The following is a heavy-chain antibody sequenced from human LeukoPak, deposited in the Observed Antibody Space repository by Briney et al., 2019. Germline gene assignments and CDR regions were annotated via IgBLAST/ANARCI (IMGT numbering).Heavy chain of an antibody. CDR1: GFTFSSYG. Sequence: GGSLRLSCAASGFTFSSYGMHWVRQAPGKGLEWVAGIWYDGSNKYYADSVKGRFTISRDNSKNTLYLQMNSLRAEDTAVYYCARVRGDILTGYNWFDPWGQGTLVTVSS. D-gene: IGHD3-9*01. J-gene: IGHJ5*02. CDR2: IWYDGSNK. V-gene: IGHV3-33*01. CDR3: ARVRGDILTGYNWFDP.